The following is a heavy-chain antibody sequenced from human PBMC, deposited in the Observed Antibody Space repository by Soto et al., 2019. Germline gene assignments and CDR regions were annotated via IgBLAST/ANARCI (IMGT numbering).Heavy chain of an antibody. CDR3: ARLRIYCSGGSCYYYFDY. CDR2: ISYSGST. J-gene: IGHJ4*02. Sequence: PSETLSLTCTVPGVSISGSRYHWGWIRQPPGKGLEWIGTISYSGSTYYNPSLKSRVTISADTSKNQFSLKLTSVTAADAAVYYCARLRIYCSGGSCYYYFDYWGQGPLVTVSS. CDR1: GVSISGSRYH. D-gene: IGHD2-15*01. V-gene: IGHV4-39*01.